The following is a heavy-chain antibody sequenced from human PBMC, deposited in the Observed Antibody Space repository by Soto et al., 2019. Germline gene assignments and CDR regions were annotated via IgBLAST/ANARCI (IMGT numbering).Heavy chain of an antibody. V-gene: IGHV4-30-4*01. D-gene: IGHD3-22*01. CDR3: ARGGYYDSSGYYPY. CDR2: IYYSGST. J-gene: IGHJ4*02. Sequence: QVPLHESGPGLVKPSQTLSLTCTVAGGSIRSGDYYWSWIRQPPGKGLEWIGYIYYSGSTYYNPSLKSRVTISVDTSKNQFSLKLSSVTAADTAVYFCARGGYYDSSGYYPYWGQGTLVTVSS. CDR1: GGSIRSGDYY.